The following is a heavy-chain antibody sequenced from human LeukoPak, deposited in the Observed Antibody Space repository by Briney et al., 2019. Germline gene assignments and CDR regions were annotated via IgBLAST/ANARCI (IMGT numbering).Heavy chain of an antibody. CDR1: GFTFSNAW. J-gene: IGHJ4*02. CDR3: TTDLKVDYDILTGYYLNDY. Sequence: PGGSLRLSCVASGFTFSNAWMSWVRQAPGKGLEWVGRIKSKTDGGTTDYAAPVKGRFTISRDDSENTLYLQMNSLKTEDTAVYYCTTDLKVDYDILTGYYLNDYWGQGTLVTVSS. D-gene: IGHD3-9*01. CDR2: IKSKTDGGTT. V-gene: IGHV3-15*01.